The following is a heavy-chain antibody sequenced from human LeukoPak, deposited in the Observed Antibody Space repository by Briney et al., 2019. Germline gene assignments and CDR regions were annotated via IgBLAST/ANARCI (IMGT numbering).Heavy chain of an antibody. J-gene: IGHJ4*02. Sequence: GGSLRLSCAASGFTFDDYGMSWVRQAPGKGLEWVSSINWNGGSTGYADSVKGRFTISRDNAKNSLYLQMNSLRAEDTALYYCARGGYSSSFAYWGQGTLVTVSS. D-gene: IGHD6-6*01. CDR3: ARGGYSSSFAY. V-gene: IGHV3-20*04. CDR2: INWNGGST. CDR1: GFTFDDYG.